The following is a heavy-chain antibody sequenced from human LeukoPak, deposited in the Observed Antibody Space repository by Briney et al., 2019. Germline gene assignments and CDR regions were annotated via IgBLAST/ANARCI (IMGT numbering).Heavy chain of an antibody. CDR2: ISSNGGST. CDR3: AAPDYDSSAFDY. Sequence: PGGSLRLSCAASGFTFSSYAMHWVRQAPGKGLEYVSAISSNGGSTSYADSVKGRFTISRDNSKNTLYLQMGSLRAEDMAVYYCAAPDYDSSAFDYWGQGTLVTVSS. V-gene: IGHV3-64*02. J-gene: IGHJ4*02. CDR1: GFTFSSYA. D-gene: IGHD3-22*01.